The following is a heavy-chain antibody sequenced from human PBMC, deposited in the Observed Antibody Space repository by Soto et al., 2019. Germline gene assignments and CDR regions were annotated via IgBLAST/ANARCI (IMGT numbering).Heavy chain of an antibody. V-gene: IGHV1-18*04. Sequence: QGQLVQSGAEVRRPGASVKVSCKASGDTLKTFDISWVRQAPGQGPEWMAWITTHNGHTNFAQKSRGRATYTADTSVATAFMELRNRRSDDTGVYFCATFNFTGSGDNYYYYMDVWGQGTTVTVSS. J-gene: IGHJ6*03. CDR3: ATFNFTGSGDNYYYYMDV. D-gene: IGHD1-20*01. CDR1: GDTLKTFD. CDR2: ITTHNGHT.